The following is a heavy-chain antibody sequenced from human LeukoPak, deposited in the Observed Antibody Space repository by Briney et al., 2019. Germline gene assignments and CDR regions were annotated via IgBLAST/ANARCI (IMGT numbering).Heavy chain of an antibody. CDR2: IIPIFGTA. J-gene: IGHJ6*02. V-gene: IGHV1-69*13. CDR1: GGTFSSYA. Sequence: ASVKVTCKASGGTFSSYAISWVRQAPGQGLEWMGGIIPIFGTANYAQKFQGRVTITADESTSTAYMELSSLRSEDTAVYYCARDGGSGSDYGMDVWGQGTTVTVSS. CDR3: ARDGGSGSDYGMDV. D-gene: IGHD3-10*01.